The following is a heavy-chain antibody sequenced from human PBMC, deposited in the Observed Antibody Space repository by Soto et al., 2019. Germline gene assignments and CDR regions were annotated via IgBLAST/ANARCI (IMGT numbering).Heavy chain of an antibody. CDR1: GYTFTGYY. J-gene: IGHJ6*02. V-gene: IGHV1-2*04. CDR3: ARDVLNSSSSNYYYYYGMDV. D-gene: IGHD6-6*01. Sequence: ASVKVYCKASGYTFTGYYMHWVRQAPGQGLEWMGWINPNSGGTNYAQKFQGWVTMTRDTSISTAYMELSRLRSDDTAVYYCARDVLNSSSSNYYYYYGMDVWGQGTTVTVSS. CDR2: INPNSGGT.